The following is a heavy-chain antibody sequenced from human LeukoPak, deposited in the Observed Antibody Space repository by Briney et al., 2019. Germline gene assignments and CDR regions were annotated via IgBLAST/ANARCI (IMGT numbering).Heavy chain of an antibody. Sequence: SETLSLTCTVSGGSISSYYWSWIRQPPGKGLEWIGYIYYSGSTNYNPSLKSRVTISVDTSKTQFSLRLTSVTAADTAVYYCARIPDVAIAAAVEGDWYFDLWGRGTLVTVSS. V-gene: IGHV4-59*01. J-gene: IGHJ2*01. CDR3: ARIPDVAIAAAVEGDWYFDL. CDR2: IYYSGST. CDR1: GGSISSYY. D-gene: IGHD6-13*01.